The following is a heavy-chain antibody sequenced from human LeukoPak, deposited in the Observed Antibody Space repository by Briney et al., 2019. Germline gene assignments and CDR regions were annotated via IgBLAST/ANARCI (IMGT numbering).Heavy chain of an antibody. J-gene: IGHJ5*02. D-gene: IGHD3-10*01. Sequence: GGSLTLSCAASGFTFSSYWMHWVRHAQGRGLVGVSRISPDGSSAIYADSVNGRFTISIDNSKNTLYLQMNSLRAEDTAVYYCAGSEGAGYYGSGNCFDPWGQGTLVTVSS. CDR3: AGSEGAGYYGSGNCFDP. V-gene: IGHV3-74*01. CDR2: ISPDGSSA. CDR1: GFTFSSYW.